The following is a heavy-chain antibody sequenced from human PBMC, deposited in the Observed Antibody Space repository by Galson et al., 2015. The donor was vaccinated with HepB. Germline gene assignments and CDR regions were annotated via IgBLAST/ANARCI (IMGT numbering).Heavy chain of an antibody. D-gene: IGHD6-13*01. CDR3: ARSSNWNVDF. Sequence: SLRLSCAASGFTFSDYYMNWIRQAPGKGLEWVSYINSISTYTNYAESVKGRFTISRDNAKNSLYLQMNSLRAEDTAVYYCARSSNWNVDFWGQGTLVTVSS. J-gene: IGHJ4*02. V-gene: IGHV3-11*03. CDR1: GFTFSDYY. CDR2: INSISTYT.